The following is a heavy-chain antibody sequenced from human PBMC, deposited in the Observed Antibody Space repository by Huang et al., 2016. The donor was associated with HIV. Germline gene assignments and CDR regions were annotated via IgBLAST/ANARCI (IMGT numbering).Heavy chain of an antibody. D-gene: IGHD4-17*01. Sequence: QVHLVQSGAEVKKPGASVKVSCKASGYTFTNYAINWVRPAPGRGLGWMGWMNPNTCNTGFAQGFQGRVTMTRKPSITTAYMELTSLTSEDTAVYYCARSAYGDLDYWGLGTLVIVSS. V-gene: IGHV1-8*02. CDR2: MNPNTCNT. CDR1: GYTFTNYA. CDR3: ARSAYGDLDY. J-gene: IGHJ4*02.